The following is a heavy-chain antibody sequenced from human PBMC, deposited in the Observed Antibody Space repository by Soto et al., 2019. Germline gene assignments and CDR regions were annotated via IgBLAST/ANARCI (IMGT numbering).Heavy chain of an antibody. CDR1: GGSFSGYY. Sequence: SSETLSLTCAVYGGSFSGYYWSWIRQPPGKGLEWIGEINHSGSTNYNPSLKSRVTISVDTSKNQFSLKLSSVTAADTAVYYCARADPIPLNWFDPWGQGTLVTVSS. D-gene: IGHD2-2*02. CDR2: INHSGST. J-gene: IGHJ5*02. V-gene: IGHV4-34*01. CDR3: ARADPIPLNWFDP.